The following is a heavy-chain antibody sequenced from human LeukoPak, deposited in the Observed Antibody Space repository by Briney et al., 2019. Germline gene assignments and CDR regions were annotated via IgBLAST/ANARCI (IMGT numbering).Heavy chain of an antibody. CDR3: ARVYSGSFENY. Sequence: SETLSLTCTVSGGSISSGDYYWSWIRQPPGKGLEWIGYIYYSGSTYYNPSLKSQVTISVDTSKNQFSLKLSSVTAADTAVYYCARVYSGSFENYWGQGTLVTVSS. J-gene: IGHJ4*02. CDR2: IYYSGST. CDR1: GGSISSGDYY. V-gene: IGHV4-30-4*08. D-gene: IGHD1-26*01.